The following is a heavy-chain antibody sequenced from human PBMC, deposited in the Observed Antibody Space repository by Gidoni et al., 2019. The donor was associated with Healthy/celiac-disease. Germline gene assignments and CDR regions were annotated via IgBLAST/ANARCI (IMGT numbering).Heavy chain of an antibody. CDR3: AGGWRRFDP. V-gene: IGHV3-30*03. CDR2: ISYDGSNK. CDR1: GFTFSSYG. Sequence: QVQLVESAVGVVLPGRALRRTCAASGFTFSSYGMHWVRQAPGKGLEWVAVISYDGSNKYYADSVKGRFTISRDNSKNTLYLQMNSLRAEDTAVYYCAGGWRRFDPWGQGTLVTVSA. J-gene: IGHJ5*02. D-gene: IGHD3-3*01.